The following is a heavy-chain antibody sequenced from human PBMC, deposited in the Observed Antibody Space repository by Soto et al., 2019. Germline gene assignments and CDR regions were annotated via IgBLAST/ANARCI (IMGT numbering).Heavy chain of an antibody. Sequence: EVQLLESGGELVQPGGSRRLSCVASGFSFNRYAMAWVRQAPGKGLDWVSAVNDIGGGAYYADSVKGRFIMSKDISKNTLYLQMDSLRAEDTAIYYCVKGSGGHRPYYFDNWGQGTLVTVSS. J-gene: IGHJ4*02. V-gene: IGHV3-23*01. D-gene: IGHD2-15*01. CDR1: GFSFNRYA. CDR3: VKGSGGHRPYYFDN. CDR2: VNDIGGGA.